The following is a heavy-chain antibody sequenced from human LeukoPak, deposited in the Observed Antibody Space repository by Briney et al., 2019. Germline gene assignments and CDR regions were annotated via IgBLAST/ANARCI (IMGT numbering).Heavy chain of an antibody. CDR1: GFTFSSYT. V-gene: IGHV3-48*02. CDR3: ARGTGAYYY. D-gene: IGHD3-16*01. Sequence: GGSLRLSCAASGFTFSSYTMTWVRQAPGKGLGWLSCISISGGTIFYADSVKGRFTISRDNAKNSLYLQMNGLRDEDTAVYYCARGTGAYYYWGQGTLVTVSS. CDR2: ISISGGTI. J-gene: IGHJ4*02.